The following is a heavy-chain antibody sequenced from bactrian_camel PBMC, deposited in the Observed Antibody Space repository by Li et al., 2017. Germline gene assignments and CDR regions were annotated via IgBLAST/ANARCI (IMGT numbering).Heavy chain of an antibody. CDR3: AAGDRSYGDSCRDKY. Sequence: HVQLVESGGGSVQAGGSLRLSCAAPRRTASFACMGWFRQVPGKEREEVARIGGNAGTRYPDSVKGRFSVSQDNTKNTLYLRTNSLIPEDTATYFCAAGDRSYGDSCRDKYWGQGTQVTVS. CDR2: IGGNAGT. D-gene: IGHD6*01. CDR1: RRTASFAC. J-gene: IGHJ4*01. V-gene: IGHV3S53*01.